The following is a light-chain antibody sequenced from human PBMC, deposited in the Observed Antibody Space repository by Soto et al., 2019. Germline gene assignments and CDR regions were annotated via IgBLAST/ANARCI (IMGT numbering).Light chain of an antibody. CDR3: QQYGRSPMFT. CDR1: QSVSSNY. CDR2: GAS. V-gene: IGKV3-20*01. Sequence: EIVLTQSPGTLSLAPGDRATLSCRASQSVSSNYLAWYQQKPGQAPRLLIYGASRGAAGIPDRFSGSGAGTDFTLPISRLEPEDVAVYFCQQYGRSPMFTFGQGTKLEVK. J-gene: IGKJ2*01.